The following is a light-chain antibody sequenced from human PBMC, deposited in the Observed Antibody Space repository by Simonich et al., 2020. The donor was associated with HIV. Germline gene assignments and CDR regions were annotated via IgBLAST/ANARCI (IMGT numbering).Light chain of an antibody. CDR2: EDS. Sequence: QSAPTQPASVSGSPGQSITISCTGTSSDVGSYNLVSWYQQHPGKAPKLMIYEDSKRPSGVSNRFSGSKSGNTASLTISGLQAEDEADYYCCSYARSSTLSVFGSGTKVTVL. J-gene: IGLJ1*01. CDR1: SSDVGSYNL. CDR3: CSYARSSTLSV. V-gene: IGLV2-23*01.